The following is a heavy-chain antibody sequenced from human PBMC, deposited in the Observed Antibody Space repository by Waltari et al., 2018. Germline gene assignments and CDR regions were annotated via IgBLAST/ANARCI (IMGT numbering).Heavy chain of an antibody. CDR3: ARVEVGDYDFDY. D-gene: IGHD4-17*01. J-gene: IGHJ4*02. V-gene: IGHV3-74*01. Sequence: EVQLVESGGGLVQPGGSLRLYCVASGFRFPGYWMHWVRQAPGKGMVCVARINRDGSSTRYADSVKGRFTITRDNAKNTLYLQMNSLRAEDTAVYYCARVEVGDYDFDYWGQGTLVTVSS. CDR2: INRDGSST. CDR1: GFRFPGYW.